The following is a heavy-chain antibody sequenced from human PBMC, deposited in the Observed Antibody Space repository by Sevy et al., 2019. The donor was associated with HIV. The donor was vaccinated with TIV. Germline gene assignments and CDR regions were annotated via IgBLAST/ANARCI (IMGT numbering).Heavy chain of an antibody. J-gene: IGHJ4*02. D-gene: IGHD6-6*01. CDR1: GFTFSDYY. Sequence: GGSLRLSCAASGFTFSDYYMSWIRQAPGKGLEWVSYVSSSSSYTNYADTVKGRFTISRENAKNSLYLQMNSLRAEDTAVYYCARVLGIAARTDYYFDYWGQGTLVTVSS. CDR3: ARVLGIAARTDYYFDY. CDR2: VSSSSSYT. V-gene: IGHV3-11*06.